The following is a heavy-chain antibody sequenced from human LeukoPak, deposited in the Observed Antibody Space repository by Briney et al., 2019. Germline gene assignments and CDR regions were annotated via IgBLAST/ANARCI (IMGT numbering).Heavy chain of an antibody. CDR3: ASTLGYSYGFADY. D-gene: IGHD5-18*01. V-gene: IGHV4-59*01. CDR1: GGSISSYY. CDR2: IYYSGST. J-gene: IGHJ4*02. Sequence: SETLSLTCTVSGGSISSYYWSWIRQPPGKGLEWIGYIYYSGSTNYNPSLKSRVTISVDTSKNQLSLKLSSVTAADTAVYYCASTLGYSYGFADYWGQGTLVTVSS.